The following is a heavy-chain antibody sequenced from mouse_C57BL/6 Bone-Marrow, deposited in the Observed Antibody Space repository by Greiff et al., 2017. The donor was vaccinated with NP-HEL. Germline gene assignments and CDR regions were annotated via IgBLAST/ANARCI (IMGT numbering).Heavy chain of an antibody. CDR2: ISDGGSYT. CDR3: ARDYYALRAWFAY. J-gene: IGHJ3*01. D-gene: IGHD1-1*01. CDR1: GFTFSSYA. V-gene: IGHV5-4*01. Sequence: DVKLVESGGGLVKPGGSLKLSCAASGFTFSSYAMSWVRQTPEKRLEWVATISDGGSYTYYPDNVKGRFTISRDNAKNNLYLQMSHLKSEDTAMYDCARDYYALRAWFAYWGQGTRVTVSA.